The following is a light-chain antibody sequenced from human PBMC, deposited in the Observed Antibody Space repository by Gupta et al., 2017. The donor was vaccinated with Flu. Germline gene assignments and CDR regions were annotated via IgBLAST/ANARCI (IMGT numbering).Light chain of an antibody. V-gene: IGKV1-39*01. Sequence: DIQMTQSPSSLSASAGDRVTITCRASQTIIKYLNWYQKKPGKAPKLLIYAASSLQGGVPSRFSGSGSGTDFTLTISRLQPEDFATYYCQQTDSTPWTFGQGTKVEIK. J-gene: IGKJ1*01. CDR3: QQTDSTPWT. CDR2: AAS. CDR1: QTIIKY.